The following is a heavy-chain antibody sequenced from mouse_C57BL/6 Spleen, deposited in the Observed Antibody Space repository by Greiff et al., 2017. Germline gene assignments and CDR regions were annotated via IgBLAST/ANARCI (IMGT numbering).Heavy chain of an antibody. Sequence: QVTLKESGPGILQSSQTLSLTCSFSGFSLSTSGMGVSWIRQPSGKGLEWLAHIYWDDDKRYNPSLKSRLPISKDTSRNQVFLKITSVDTADTATYYCARSWDGSWFAYWGQGTLVTVSA. CDR3: ARSWDGSWFAY. D-gene: IGHD2-3*01. CDR2: IYWDDDK. J-gene: IGHJ3*01. V-gene: IGHV8-12*01. CDR1: GFSLSTSGMG.